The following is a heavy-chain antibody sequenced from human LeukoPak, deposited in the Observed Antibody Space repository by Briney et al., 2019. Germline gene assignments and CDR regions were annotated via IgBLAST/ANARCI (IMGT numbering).Heavy chain of an antibody. CDR3: ARVAGVSGWYQYYFDY. V-gene: IGHV4-31*03. D-gene: IGHD6-19*01. J-gene: IGHJ4*02. Sequence: SQTLSLTCTVSGGSISSGGYYWSWIRQHPGKGLEWIGYIYYSGSTYNNPSLKSRVTISVDTSKNQFSLKLSSVTAADTAVYYCARVAGVSGWYQYYFDYWGQGTLVTVSS. CDR2: IYYSGST. CDR1: GGSISSGGYY.